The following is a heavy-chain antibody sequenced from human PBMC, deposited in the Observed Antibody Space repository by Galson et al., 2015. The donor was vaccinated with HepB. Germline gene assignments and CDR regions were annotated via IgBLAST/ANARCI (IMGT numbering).Heavy chain of an antibody. CDR1: GYTLTELS. CDR2: FDPEDGEA. CDR3: ATAGYLGSYKKPFDY. J-gene: IGHJ4*02. V-gene: IGHV1-24*01. Sequence: SVKVSCKVSGYTLTELSMHWVRQAPGEGLEWMGGFDPEDGEAIYAQKFQGRVTMTEDTSTDTAYMELSSLRSEDTAVYYCATAGYLGSYKKPFDYWGQGTLVTVSS. D-gene: IGHD1-26*01.